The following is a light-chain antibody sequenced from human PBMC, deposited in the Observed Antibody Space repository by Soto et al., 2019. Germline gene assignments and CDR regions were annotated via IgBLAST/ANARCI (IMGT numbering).Light chain of an antibody. CDR2: GVS. J-gene: IGKJ1*01. CDR1: QSVSTSY. V-gene: IGKV3-20*01. CDR3: QQYAYSPRT. Sequence: EIVLTQSPGTLSLSPGERATLSCRASQSVSTSYLAWYQQKPGQAPRLLIYGVSSRATGIPDRSSATGSGTDFTLTISRLEPEDFAVYYCQQYAYSPRTFGQGTKVDIK.